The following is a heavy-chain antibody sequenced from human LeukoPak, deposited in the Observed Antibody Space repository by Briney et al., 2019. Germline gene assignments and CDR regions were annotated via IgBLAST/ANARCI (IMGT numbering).Heavy chain of an antibody. D-gene: IGHD6-6*01. V-gene: IGHV5-51*01. CDR2: IYPGDSDT. J-gene: IGHJ4*02. CDR3: ARVDSESIAARPFDY. Sequence: GESLKISCKGSGYIFTSYWIGWVRQMPGKGLELMWIIYPGDSDTRYSPSFQGQVTISADKSINTAYLQWSSLKASDTAMYYCARVDSESIAARPFDYWGQGTLVTVSS. CDR1: GYIFTSYW.